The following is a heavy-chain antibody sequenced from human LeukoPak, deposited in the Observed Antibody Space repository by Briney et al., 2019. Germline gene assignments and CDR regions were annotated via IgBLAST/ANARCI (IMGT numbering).Heavy chain of an antibody. V-gene: IGHV5-51*01. J-gene: IGHJ4*02. CDR3: AKLDSSGYYFDY. D-gene: IGHD3-22*01. CDR1: GSRFSSYW. CDR2: IYPGDSDT. Sequence: GESLQISCKGSGSRFSSYWIGWVRQLPGKGLEWMGIIYPGDSDTRYSASFQGQVNISADKSISTTYLQWSSLKASDSAMYYCAKLDSSGYYFDYWGQGTLVTVSS.